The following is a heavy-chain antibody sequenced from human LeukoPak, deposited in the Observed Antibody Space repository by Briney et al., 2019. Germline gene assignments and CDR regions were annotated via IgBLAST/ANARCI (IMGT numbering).Heavy chain of an antibody. J-gene: IGHJ6*02. CDR3: ARGSGSSPYYYYGMDV. V-gene: IGHV1-69*04. CDR1: GGTFSSYA. D-gene: IGHD3-10*01. Sequence: SVKVSCKASGGTFSSYAISWVRQAPGQGLEWMGRIIPILGIANYAQKFQGRVTITADKSTSTAYMELSSLRSEDTAVYYCARGSGSSPYYYYGMDVWGQGTTVTVSS. CDR2: IIPILGIA.